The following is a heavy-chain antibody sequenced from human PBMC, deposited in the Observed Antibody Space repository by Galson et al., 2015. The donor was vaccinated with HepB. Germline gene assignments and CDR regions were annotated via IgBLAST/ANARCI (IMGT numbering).Heavy chain of an antibody. Sequence: SLRLSCAASGFTFSDYYMSWIRQAPGKGLEWVSYVSSSSTYTNYADSVKGRFTISRDNAKNSLYLQMNSLRAEDTAVYYCARCRSSSGLLRGFDPWGQGTLVTVSS. D-gene: IGHD6-19*01. CDR1: GFTFSDYY. J-gene: IGHJ5*02. CDR3: ARCRSSSGLLRGFDP. CDR2: VSSSSTYT. V-gene: IGHV3-11*06.